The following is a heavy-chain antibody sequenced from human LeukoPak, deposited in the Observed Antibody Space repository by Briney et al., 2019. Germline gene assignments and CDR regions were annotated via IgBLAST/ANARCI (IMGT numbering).Heavy chain of an antibody. V-gene: IGHV1-58*02. D-gene: IGHD3-9*01. CDR3: ARGYYDIAP. Sequence: TSVKVSCKASGFTFTSSAMQWVRQARGQRLEWIGWIVVGSGNTNYAQKFQGRVTMTRDTPTSTVYMELSSLRSEDAAVYYCARGYYDIAPWGQGTLVTVSS. J-gene: IGHJ5*02. CDR1: GFTFTSSA. CDR2: IVVGSGNT.